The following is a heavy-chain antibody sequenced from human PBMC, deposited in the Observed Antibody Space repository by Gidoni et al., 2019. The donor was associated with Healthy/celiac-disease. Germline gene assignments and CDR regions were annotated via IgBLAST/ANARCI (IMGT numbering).Heavy chain of an antibody. V-gene: IGHV3-33*01. CDR3: ARFSSGWYYYYYGMDV. CDR1: GFTFSSYG. J-gene: IGHJ6*02. Sequence: QVQLVESGGGVVQPGRSLRLSCAASGFTFSSYGMHWVRQAPGKGLEWVAVIWYDGSNKYYADSVKGRFTISRDNSKNTLYLQMNSLRAEDTAVYYCARFSSGWYYYYYGMDVWGQGTTVTVSS. D-gene: IGHD6-19*01. CDR2: IWYDGSNK.